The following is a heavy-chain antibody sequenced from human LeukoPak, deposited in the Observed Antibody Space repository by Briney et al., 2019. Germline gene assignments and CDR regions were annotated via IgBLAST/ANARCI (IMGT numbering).Heavy chain of an antibody. J-gene: IGHJ4*02. D-gene: IGHD2-15*01. Sequence: SETLFLTCTVSGVSISNYFWSWIRQPAGKGLEWIGRIYTSGTTNYNPSLKSRVTMSVDTSKNQFSLRLRSVTAADTAVYYCARGQGHCSGGTCYSKWVDYWGQGTLVTVSS. CDR2: IYTSGTT. CDR1: GVSISNYF. V-gene: IGHV4-4*07. CDR3: ARGQGHCSGGTCYSKWVDY.